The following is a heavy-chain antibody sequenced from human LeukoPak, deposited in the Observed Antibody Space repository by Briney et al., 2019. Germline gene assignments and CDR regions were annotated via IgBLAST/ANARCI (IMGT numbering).Heavy chain of an antibody. Sequence: SQTLSLTCTVSGGSISSGSYYWSWIRQPAGKGLEWIGRIYTSGSTNYNPSLKSRVTISVDTSKNQFSLKLSSVTAADTSLYYCAQLWYYYFDYWGQGTLVTVSS. CDR3: AQLWYYYFDY. D-gene: IGHD5-18*01. CDR1: GGSISSGSYY. J-gene: IGHJ4*02. CDR2: IYTSGST. V-gene: IGHV4-61*02.